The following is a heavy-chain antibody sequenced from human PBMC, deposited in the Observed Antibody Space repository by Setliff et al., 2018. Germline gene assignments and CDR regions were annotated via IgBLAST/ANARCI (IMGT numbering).Heavy chain of an antibody. D-gene: IGHD4-17*01. CDR1: GDSISSGTYY. J-gene: IGHJ5*02. CDR3: AKHGEESKVTTYLAS. CDR2: RYYSGHT. V-gene: IGHV4-39*01. Sequence: SETLSLTCTVSGDSISSGTYYWGWIRQPPGKGLEWIGSRYYSGHTYYNPSLKSRVAMSVDKAKNQFSLNMRSVSAADTAIYYCAKHGEESKVTTYLASWGQGTLVTVSS.